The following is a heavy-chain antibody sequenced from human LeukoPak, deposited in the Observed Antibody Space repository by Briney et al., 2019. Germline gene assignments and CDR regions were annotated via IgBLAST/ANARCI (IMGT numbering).Heavy chain of an antibody. V-gene: IGHV3-9*01. J-gene: IGHJ3*02. D-gene: IGHD3-10*01. CDR3: AKSPGNDAFDI. CDR1: GFTFDDYA. Sequence: GRSLRLSCAASGFTFDDYAMHSGRPAPRKGLERVSGISWNSGSIGYADSVKGRFTISRDNAKNSLYLQMNSLRAEDTALYYCAKSPGNDAFDIWCQGTMVTVSS. CDR2: ISWNSGSI.